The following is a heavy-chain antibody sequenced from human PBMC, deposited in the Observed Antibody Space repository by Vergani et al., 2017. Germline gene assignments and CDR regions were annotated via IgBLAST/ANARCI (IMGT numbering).Heavy chain of an antibody. V-gene: IGHV3-23*01. CDR3: AKHPPPYSSSYLNGPPDA. CDR1: GFTFSNSA. J-gene: IGHJ5*02. Sequence: EVHLLESGGGLVQSGGSLRLSCAASGFTFSNSAVSWVRQAPGRGLAWVSSISGPGLSTYYADSVKGRFSISRDNSKNTLYLQMNSLRAEDTAVYYCAKHPPPYSSSYLNGPPDAWGQGSLVTVYS. D-gene: IGHD6-6*01. CDR2: ISGPGLST.